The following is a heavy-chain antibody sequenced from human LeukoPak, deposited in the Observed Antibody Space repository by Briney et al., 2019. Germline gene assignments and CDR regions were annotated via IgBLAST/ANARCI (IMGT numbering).Heavy chain of an antibody. CDR3: AKESSYYGSGSYYKGFDY. D-gene: IGHD3-10*01. CDR1: GFTFSSYA. J-gene: IGHJ4*02. Sequence: GGSLRLSCAASGFTFSSYAMSWVRQAPGKGLEWVSVISVGTSSTYYADSVKGRFTISRDNSKNTLYLQMNSLRAEDTAVYYCAKESSYYGSGSYYKGFDYWGQGSLDSVSS. CDR2: ISVGTSST. V-gene: IGHV3-23*01.